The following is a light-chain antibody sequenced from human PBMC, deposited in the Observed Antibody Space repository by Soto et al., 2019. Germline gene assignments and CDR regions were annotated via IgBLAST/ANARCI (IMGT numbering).Light chain of an antibody. Sequence: DIQMTQSPSSLSASVGDRVTITCRASRSIGNYLNWYQQKPESAPKLLIYLTSSLQSGVPSRFSGSGSGTDLTHTIRSLQPEDFATYYCQQSYSTPYSFCQGNKLEIK. J-gene: IGKJ2*01. CDR3: QQSYSTPYS. CDR2: LTS. CDR1: RSIGNY. V-gene: IGKV1-39*01.